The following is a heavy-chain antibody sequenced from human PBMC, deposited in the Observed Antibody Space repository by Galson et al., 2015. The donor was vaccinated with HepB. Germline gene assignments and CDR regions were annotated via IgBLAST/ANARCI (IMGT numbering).Heavy chain of an antibody. CDR1: GYTFTRYG. V-gene: IGHV1-18*01. D-gene: IGHD2-2*01. CDR3: ARIPLDYSSASCYGDLYCYYMDV. J-gene: IGHJ6*03. Sequence: SVKVSCKASGYTFTRYGISWVRQAPGQGLEWMGWISRDSGKTNYAHKFQGRVTMTTDTSTSTAYLELRSLRSDDTAVYYCARIPLDYSSASCYGDLYCYYMDVWDKGITVTVSS. CDR2: ISRDSGKT.